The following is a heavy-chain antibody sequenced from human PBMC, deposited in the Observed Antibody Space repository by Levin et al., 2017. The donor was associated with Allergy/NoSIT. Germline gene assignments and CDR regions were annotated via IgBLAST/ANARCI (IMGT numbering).Heavy chain of an antibody. CDR1: GFTLYNYG. CDR3: ASRPGADPYYFDY. V-gene: IGHV3-23*01. CDR2: IRGHGDTT. Sequence: TGGSLRLSCVVSGFTLYNYGTSWVRQAPGKGPEWVSSIRGHGDTTYYADSVKGRFTISRDNSKNTLYLQMNNLRAEDTALYYCASRPGADPYYFDYWGPGTLVTVSS. D-gene: IGHD7-27*01. J-gene: IGHJ4*02.